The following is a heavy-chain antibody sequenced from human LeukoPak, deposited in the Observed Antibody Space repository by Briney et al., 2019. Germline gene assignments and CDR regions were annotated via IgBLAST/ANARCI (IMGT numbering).Heavy chain of an antibody. CDR3: ARGLRVGNTGYYFDY. Sequence: SETLSLTCAVYGGSFSGYYWSWIRQPPGKGLEWIGEINHSGSTNYNPSLKSRVTISVDTSKNQFSLKLSSVTAADTAVYYCARGLRVGNTGYYFDYWGQGTQVTVSS. CDR1: GGSFSGYY. J-gene: IGHJ4*02. V-gene: IGHV4-34*01. D-gene: IGHD1-26*01. CDR2: INHSGST.